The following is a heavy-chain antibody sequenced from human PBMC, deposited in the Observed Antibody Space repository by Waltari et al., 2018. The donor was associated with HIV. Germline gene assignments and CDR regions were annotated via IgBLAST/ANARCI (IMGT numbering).Heavy chain of an antibody. CDR1: EVTFNTYG. J-gene: IGHJ4*02. Sequence: QVQLVESGGGVVQSGKSLRLSCAASEVTFNTYGMHWVRQPPGKGMEWVAVIWYDGSIKYYADSVKGRFTISRDNSKKTLYLQMNSLRVEDTAVYYCARDSPGSYYRHFDYWGQGTLVTVSS. V-gene: IGHV3-33*01. CDR3: ARDSPGSYYRHFDY. D-gene: IGHD3-10*01. CDR2: IWYDGSIK.